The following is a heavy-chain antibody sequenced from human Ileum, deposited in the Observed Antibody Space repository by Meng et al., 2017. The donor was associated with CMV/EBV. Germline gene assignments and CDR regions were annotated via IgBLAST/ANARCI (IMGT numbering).Heavy chain of an antibody. CDR1: GFIFNDYA. Sequence: GESLKISCAASGFIFNDYAMHWVRQVPGKGLEWVSSISSSSSYIYYADSVKVRFTISRDNAKNSLYLQMNSLRAEDTAVYYCARAGDSSSSSPRAFDVWGQGTMVTVSS. CDR2: ISSSSSYI. J-gene: IGHJ3*01. CDR3: ARAGDSSSSSPRAFDV. V-gene: IGHV3-21*01. D-gene: IGHD6-6*01.